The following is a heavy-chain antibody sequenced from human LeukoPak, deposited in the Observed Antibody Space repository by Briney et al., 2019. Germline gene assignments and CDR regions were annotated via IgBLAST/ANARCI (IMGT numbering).Heavy chain of an antibody. CDR3: AKDREVGARRGDAFDI. D-gene: IGHD1-26*01. CDR1: GFTFSSYA. CDR2: ISGSGGST. J-gene: IGHJ3*02. V-gene: IGHV3-23*01. Sequence: GGSLRLSCAASGFTFSSYAMSWVRQAPGKGLEWVSSISGSGGSTFYADSVKGRFTISRDNSKNTLYLQMNSLRAEDTAVYYCAKDREVGARRGDAFDIWGQGTMVTVSS.